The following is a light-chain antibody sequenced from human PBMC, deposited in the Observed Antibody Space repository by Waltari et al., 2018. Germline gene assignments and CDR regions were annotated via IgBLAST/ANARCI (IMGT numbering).Light chain of an antibody. Sequence: DIQMTQSPPSLSASVGDRVTITCQASPDISNYLNWYQQQPGKAPKLLIYDASNLETGVPSRFSGSGSGTDFTFTISSLQPEDIATYYCQQYDNLPFTFGPGTKVDIK. J-gene: IGKJ3*01. CDR1: PDISNY. CDR3: QQYDNLPFT. V-gene: IGKV1-33*01. CDR2: DAS.